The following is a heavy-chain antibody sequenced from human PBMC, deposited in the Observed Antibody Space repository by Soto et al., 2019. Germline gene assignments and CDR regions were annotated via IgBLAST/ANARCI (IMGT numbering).Heavy chain of an antibody. J-gene: IGHJ5*02. Sequence: SETLSLTCTVSGGSISSSSYYWGWIRQPPGKGLEWIGSIYYSGSTYYNPSLKSRVTISEDTSKNQFSLKLSSVTAADTAVYYCASQLIAAVHNWFDPWGQGTLVTVSS. V-gene: IGHV4-39*01. CDR1: GGSISSSSYY. D-gene: IGHD6-13*01. CDR2: IYYSGST. CDR3: ASQLIAAVHNWFDP.